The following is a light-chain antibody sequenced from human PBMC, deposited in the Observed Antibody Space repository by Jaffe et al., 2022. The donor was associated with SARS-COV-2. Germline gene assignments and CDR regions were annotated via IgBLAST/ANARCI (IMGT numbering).Light chain of an antibody. V-gene: IGKV1D-16*01. J-gene: IGKJ4*01. Sequence: DIQLTQSPSSLSASVGDRVTITCRASQDIDTWLVWYQQKPAKAPKSLISAASTLQSGVPSRFSGSRSGTDFTLTISSLQPEDFATYYCQQYKTYPPTFGGGTKVEIK. CDR2: AAS. CDR3: QQYKTYPPT. CDR1: QDIDTW.